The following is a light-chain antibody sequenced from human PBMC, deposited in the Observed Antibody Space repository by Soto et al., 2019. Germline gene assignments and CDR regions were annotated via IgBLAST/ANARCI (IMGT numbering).Light chain of an antibody. CDR2: EVN. CDR3: SSYTITDTDV. CDR1: SSDVGGYNY. J-gene: IGLJ1*01. V-gene: IGLV2-14*01. Sequence: QSVLTQPASVSGSPGQSITISCTGTSSDVGGYNYVSWSQQHPGKAPKLIIYEVNNRPSGVSNRFSGSKSGNTASLTISGLQAEDEADYYCSSYTITDTDVFGSGTKVTVL.